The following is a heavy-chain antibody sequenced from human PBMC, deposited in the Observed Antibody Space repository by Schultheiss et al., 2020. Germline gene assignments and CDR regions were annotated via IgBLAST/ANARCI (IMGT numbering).Heavy chain of an antibody. Sequence: GGSLRLSCAASGFTFSSYAMHWVRQAPGKGLEWVSGISWNSGSIGYADSVKGRFTISRDNSKNTLYLQMNSLRAEDTAVYYCARDHRYAKSHYFDYWGQGTLVTVSS. D-gene: IGHD1-1*01. J-gene: IGHJ4*02. CDR1: GFTFSSYA. CDR2: ISWNSGSI. CDR3: ARDHRYAKSHYFDY. V-gene: IGHV3-23*01.